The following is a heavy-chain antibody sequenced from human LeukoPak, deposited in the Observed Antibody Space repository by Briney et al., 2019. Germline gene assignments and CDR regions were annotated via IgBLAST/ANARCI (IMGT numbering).Heavy chain of an antibody. CDR2: IRSDGSNK. D-gene: IGHD2-21*02. V-gene: IGHV3-30*02. CDR3: AKGVKQIVVVTPQHYLDY. J-gene: IGHJ4*02. Sequence: GGSLRLSFAASGFTFGSYGMHWVRQAPGKGLEWVTFIRSDGSNKYYADSVKGRFTISRDNSKNTLYLQMNTLIADDTAVYYCAKGVKQIVVVTPQHYLDYWLQGTLVTVCS. CDR1: GFTFGSYG.